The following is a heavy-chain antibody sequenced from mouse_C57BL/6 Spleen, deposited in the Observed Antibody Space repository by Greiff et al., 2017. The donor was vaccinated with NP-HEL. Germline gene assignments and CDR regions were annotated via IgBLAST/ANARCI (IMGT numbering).Heavy chain of an antibody. CDR2: ISSGGSYT. Sequence: EVKLVDSGGDLVKPGGSLKLSCAASGFTFSSYGMSWVRQTPDKRLEWVATISSGGSYTYYPDSVKGRFTISRDNAKNTLYLQMSSLKSEDTAMYYCASYGNYLDYWGQGTTLTVSS. CDR3: ASYGNYLDY. J-gene: IGHJ2*01. CDR1: GFTFSSYG. V-gene: IGHV5-6*01. D-gene: IGHD2-1*01.